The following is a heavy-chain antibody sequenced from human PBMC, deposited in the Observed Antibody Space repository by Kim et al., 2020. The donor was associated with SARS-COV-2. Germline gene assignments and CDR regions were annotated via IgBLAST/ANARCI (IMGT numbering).Heavy chain of an antibody. CDR2: IYYSGST. J-gene: IGHJ3*02. D-gene: IGHD3-9*01. CDR1: GGSISSYY. Sequence: SETLSLTCTVSGGSISSYYWSWIRQPPGKGLEWIGYIYYSGSTNYHPSLKSRVTISVDTSKNQFSLKLSSVTAADTAVYYCARGGELYTDYDILTVYSQCDAFDILGQGTMGTVSS. CDR3: ARGGELYTDYDILTVYSQCDAFDI. V-gene: IGHV4-59*01.